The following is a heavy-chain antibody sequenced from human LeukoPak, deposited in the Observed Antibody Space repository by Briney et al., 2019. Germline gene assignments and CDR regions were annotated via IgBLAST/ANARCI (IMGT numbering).Heavy chain of an antibody. CDR1: GFTFSRFA. CDR3: TTVPEVNTMFRGVWGY. CDR2: IKSKTDGGTT. Sequence: GGSLRLSCAASGFTFSRFAMHWVRQAPGKGLEWVGRIKSKTDGGTTDYAAPVKGRFTISRDDSKNTLYLQMNSLKTEDTAVYYCTTVPEVNTMFRGVWGYWGQGTLVTVSS. D-gene: IGHD3-10*01. V-gene: IGHV3-15*01. J-gene: IGHJ4*02.